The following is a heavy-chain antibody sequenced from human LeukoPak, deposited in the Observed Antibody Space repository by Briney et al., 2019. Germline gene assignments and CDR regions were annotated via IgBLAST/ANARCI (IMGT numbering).Heavy chain of an antibody. D-gene: IGHD3-22*01. CDR3: ARGDYYYDSSGHFGWFDP. J-gene: IGHJ5*02. Sequence: SETLSLTCTVSGGSISSYYWSWIRQPLGKGLEWIGYIYYSGSTNYNPSLKSRVTISVDTSKNQLSLKLSSVTAADTAVYYCARGDYYYDSSGHFGWFDPWGQGTLVTVSS. CDR1: GGSISSYY. V-gene: IGHV4-59*01. CDR2: IYYSGST.